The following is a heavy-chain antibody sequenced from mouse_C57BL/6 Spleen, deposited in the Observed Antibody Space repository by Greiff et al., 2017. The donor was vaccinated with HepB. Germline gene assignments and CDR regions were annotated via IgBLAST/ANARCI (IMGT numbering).Heavy chain of an antibody. CDR2: IYPGSGST. J-gene: IGHJ1*03. D-gene: IGHD1-1*01. Sequence: QVQLQHPGAELVKPGASVKMSCKASGYTFTNYWITWVKQRPGQGLEWIGDIYPGSGSTNYNEKFKNKATLTVDTSSSTAYMQLSSLTSEDSAVYYCARRYGSNTGDWYFDVWGTGTTVTVSS. CDR3: ARRYGSNTGDWYFDV. V-gene: IGHV1-55*01. CDR1: GYTFTNYW.